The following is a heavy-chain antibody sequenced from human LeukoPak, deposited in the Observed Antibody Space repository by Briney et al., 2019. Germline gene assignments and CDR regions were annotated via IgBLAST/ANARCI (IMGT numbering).Heavy chain of an antibody. CDR3: ARSHTQKEFCGGGRCYPTVWWFDP. D-gene: IGHD2-15*01. J-gene: IGHJ5*02. V-gene: IGHV1-8*01. CDR1: GYTVINND. CDR2: IDPKNGNR. Sequence: ASVKVSCKASGYTVINNDINWVRQAPGQGLEWVAWIDPKNGNRGYAQNFQGRVTMTTDISINTAYLELSSLRSEDTAVYYCARSHTQKEFCGGGRCYPTVWWFDPWGQGTLVTVSS.